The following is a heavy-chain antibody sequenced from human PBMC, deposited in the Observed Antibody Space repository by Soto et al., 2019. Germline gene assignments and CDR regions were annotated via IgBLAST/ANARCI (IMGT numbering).Heavy chain of an antibody. CDR1: GGTFSSYA. CDR3: ARLNFEATVVMLIESYYYYGMDV. D-gene: IGHD4-17*01. Sequence: QVQLVQSGAEVKKPGSSVKVSCKASGGTFSSYAISWVRQAPGQGLEWMGGIIPIFGTANYAQKFQGRVTITADESTSTAYMELSSLRSEDTAVYYCARLNFEATVVMLIESYYYYGMDVWGQGTTVTVSS. CDR2: IIPIFGTA. V-gene: IGHV1-69*01. J-gene: IGHJ6*02.